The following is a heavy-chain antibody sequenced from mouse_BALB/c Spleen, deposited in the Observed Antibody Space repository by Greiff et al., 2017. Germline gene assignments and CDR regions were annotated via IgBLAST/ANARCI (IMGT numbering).Heavy chain of an antibody. CDR3: AREEGSYYAMDY. V-gene: IGHV5-15*02. CDR2: ISNLAYSI. Sequence: EVKLVESGGGLVQPGGSRKLSCAASGFTFSDYGMEWVRQAPGKGPEWVAFISNLAYSIYYADTVTGRFTISRENAKNTLYLEMSSLRSEDTAMYYCAREEGSYYAMDYWGQGTSVTVSS. D-gene: IGHD1-1*01. J-gene: IGHJ4*01. CDR1: GFTFSDYG.